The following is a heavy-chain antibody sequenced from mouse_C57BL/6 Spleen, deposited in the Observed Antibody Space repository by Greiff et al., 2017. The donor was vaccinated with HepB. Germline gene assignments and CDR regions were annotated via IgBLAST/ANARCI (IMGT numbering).Heavy chain of an antibody. D-gene: IGHD1-1*01. CDR2: ISSGGDYI. CDR1: GFTFSSYA. J-gene: IGHJ4*01. CDR3: TRPTVVTTDYYAMDY. V-gene: IGHV5-9-1*02. Sequence: EVQLVESGEGLVKPGGSLKLSCAASGFTFSSYAMSWVRQTPEKRLEWVAYISSGGDYIYYADTVKGRFTISRDNARNTLYLQMSSLKSEDTAMYYCTRPTVVTTDYYAMDYWGQGTSVTVSS.